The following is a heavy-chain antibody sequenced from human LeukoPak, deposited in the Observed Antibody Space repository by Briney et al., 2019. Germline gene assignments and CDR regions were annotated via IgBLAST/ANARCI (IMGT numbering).Heavy chain of an antibody. CDR3: ARDYVWGSYRFDAFDI. Sequence: ASVKVSCKASGYTFTSYDINWVRQATGQGLEWMGWMNPNSGNTGYAQKFQGRVTMTRNTSISTAYMELSSLRSEDTAVYYCARDYVWGSYRFDAFDIWGQVTMVTVSS. V-gene: IGHV1-8*01. D-gene: IGHD3-16*02. CDR1: GYTFTSYD. J-gene: IGHJ3*02. CDR2: MNPNSGNT.